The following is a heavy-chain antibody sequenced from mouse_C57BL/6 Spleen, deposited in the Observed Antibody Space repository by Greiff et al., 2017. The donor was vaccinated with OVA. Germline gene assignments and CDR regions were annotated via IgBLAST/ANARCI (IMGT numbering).Heavy chain of an antibody. D-gene: IGHD1-1*01. CDR1: GYTFTSYW. J-gene: IGHJ3*01. Sequence: QVQLQQPGAELVKPGASVKLSCKASGYTFTSYWMQWVKQRPGQGLEWIGEIDPSDSYTNYNQKFKGKATLTVDTSSSTAYMQLSSLTSEDSAVYYCARYYYGSGFAYWGQGTLVTVSA. CDR2: IDPSDSYT. CDR3: ARYYYGSGFAY. V-gene: IGHV1-50*01.